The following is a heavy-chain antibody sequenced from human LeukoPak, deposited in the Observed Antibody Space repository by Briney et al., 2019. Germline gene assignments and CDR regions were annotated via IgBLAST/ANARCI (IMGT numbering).Heavy chain of an antibody. D-gene: IGHD6-13*01. J-gene: IGHJ4*02. CDR3: ARDPSRSWWGYFDY. CDR1: GFTLSSHA. CDR2: FSESSGSA. Sequence: GGSLRLSCAASGFTLSSHAMSWVRQAPGKGLEWISTFSESSGSAHYADSVKGRFTISRDIPKNTLYLQMNSLRAEDTAVCYCARDPSRSWWGYFDYWGQGALVTVSS. V-gene: IGHV3-23*01.